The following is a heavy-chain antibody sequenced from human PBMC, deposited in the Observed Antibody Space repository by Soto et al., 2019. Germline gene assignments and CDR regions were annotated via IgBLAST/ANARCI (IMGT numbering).Heavy chain of an antibody. V-gene: IGHV3-73*01. CDR2: IRTKSNHYAT. D-gene: IGHD6-13*01. CDR3: TRLHFIVEPGINY. J-gene: IGHJ4*02. CDR1: GLSFSDSG. Sequence: QAGVSLRLSCAASGLSFSDSGIHWVRQASGKGLEWVGRIRTKSNHYATAYAASVKGRFTISRDDSRNTAYLQMNSLETEDTAVYYCTRLHFIVEPGINYWGQGTLVTVSS.